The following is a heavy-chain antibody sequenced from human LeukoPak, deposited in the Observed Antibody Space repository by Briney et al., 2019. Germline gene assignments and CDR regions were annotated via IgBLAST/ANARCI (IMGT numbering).Heavy chain of an antibody. Sequence: PSEALSLTCTVSGGSLYSYYWGWVRQPAGRGLGWIGRIYPTGTTNYSPSFKSRLTMSLPTSKNQFSLKLRSVTAADTAVYYCGRQGYTASYYFVDYWSQGTLVTVSS. V-gene: IGHV4-4*07. D-gene: IGHD3-10*01. CDR2: IYPTGTT. J-gene: IGHJ4*02. CDR3: GRQGYTASYYFVDY. CDR1: GGSLYSYY.